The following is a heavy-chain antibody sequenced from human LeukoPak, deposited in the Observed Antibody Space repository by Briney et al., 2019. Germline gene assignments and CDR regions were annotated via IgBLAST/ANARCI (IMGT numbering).Heavy chain of an antibody. V-gene: IGHV3-23*01. CDR2: ISGSGGST. J-gene: IGHJ6*03. CDR3: AKGSSSYYYYYMDV. CDR1: GFTFGDYA. Sequence: AGGSLRLSCTASGFTFGDYAMSWVRQAPGMGREWVSAISGSGGSTYYADSVRGRFTISRDNYKNTLYLQMNSLRAEDTAVYYCAKGSSSYYYYYMDVWGKGTTVTVSS. D-gene: IGHD6-19*01.